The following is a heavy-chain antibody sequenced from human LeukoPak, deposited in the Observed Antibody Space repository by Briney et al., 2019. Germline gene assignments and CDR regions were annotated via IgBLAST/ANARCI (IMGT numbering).Heavy chain of an antibody. D-gene: IGHD2-21*01. CDR1: GGSFSENY. Sequence: PSETLSHACAVYGGSFSENYWTWIRQPPGKGLEWIGEINHSGRTNYNPSLKSRVTISVDSSKNQFSLDLSSVTAADTADYYCARGRGVVVRDWFDYWGQGTLVTVSS. J-gene: IGHJ4*02. CDR2: INHSGRT. CDR3: ARGRGVVVRDWFDY. V-gene: IGHV4-34*01.